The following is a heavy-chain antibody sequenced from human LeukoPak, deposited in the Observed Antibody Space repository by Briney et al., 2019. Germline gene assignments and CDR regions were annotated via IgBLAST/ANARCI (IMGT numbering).Heavy chain of an antibody. Sequence: GASVKVSCKASGYTFSGYYLRWVRQAPGQGLEWMGHIDPNSGGTKYAQKFQGRVTMTRDTSTTSAYMELSSLIFDDTAVYYCARDLGYGYGSVWHKYFDYWGHGTLVTVSS. CDR3: ARDLGYGYGSVWHKYFDY. V-gene: IGHV1-2*06. J-gene: IGHJ4*01. CDR1: GYTFSGYY. D-gene: IGHD5-18*01. CDR2: IDPNSGGT.